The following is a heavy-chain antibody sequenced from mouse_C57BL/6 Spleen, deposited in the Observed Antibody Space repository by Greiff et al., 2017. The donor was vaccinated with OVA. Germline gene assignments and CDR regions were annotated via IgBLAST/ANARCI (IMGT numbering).Heavy chain of an antibody. CDR3: ARGGFYYYGSSPNWYFDV. Sequence: VQLQQSGPELVKPGASVKISCKASGYSFTSYYIHWVKQRPGQGLEWIGWIYPGSGNTKYNEKFKGKATLTADTSSSTAYMQLSSLTSEDSAVYYCARGGFYYYGSSPNWYFDVWGTGTTVTVSS. CDR2: IYPGSGNT. D-gene: IGHD1-1*01. V-gene: IGHV1-66*01. CDR1: GYSFTSYY. J-gene: IGHJ1*03.